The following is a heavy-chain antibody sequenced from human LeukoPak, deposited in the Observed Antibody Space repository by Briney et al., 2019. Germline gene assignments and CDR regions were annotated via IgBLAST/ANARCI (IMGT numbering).Heavy chain of an antibody. CDR3: ARDRGYYYYGMDA. V-gene: IGHV3-64D*06. J-gene: IGHJ6*02. Sequence: GGSLRLSCSASGFTFSNYAMHWVRQAPGKGLEYVSIINSNGGSTYYTDSVKGRFTISRDNAKNTLYLQMSSLRAEDTAVYYCARDRGYYYYGMDAWGQGTTVTVSS. CDR1: GFTFSNYA. CDR2: INSNGGST.